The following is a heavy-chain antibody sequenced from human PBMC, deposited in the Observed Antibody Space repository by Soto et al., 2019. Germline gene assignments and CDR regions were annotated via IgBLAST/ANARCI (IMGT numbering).Heavy chain of an antibody. V-gene: IGHV2-5*02. CDR3: AHRILRTVFGLVTTTAIYFDF. CDR2: IYWDDDK. D-gene: IGHD3-3*01. CDR1: GFSLTTSGVG. Sequence: QITLNESGPTVVKPAETLTLTCTFSGFSLTTSGVGVGWIRQSPGKAPEWLALIYWDDDKRYSASLNSRLTITQDTSKNQVVLTMASVDPADTATYYCAHRILRTVFGLVTTTAIYFDFWGQGTPVVVSS. J-gene: IGHJ4*02.